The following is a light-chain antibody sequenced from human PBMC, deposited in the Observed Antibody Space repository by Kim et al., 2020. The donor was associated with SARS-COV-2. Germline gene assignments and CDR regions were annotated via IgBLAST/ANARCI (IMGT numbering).Light chain of an antibody. J-gene: IGLJ2*01. CDR3: YSAAYNKRV. V-gene: IGLV3-27*01. CDR2: KDS. CDR1: VLAKKY. Sequence: SYELTQPSSVSVSPGQTARITCSGDVLAKKYARWFQQKPGQAPVLVIYKDSERPSGIPERFSGSSSGTTVTLTISGAQVEDEADYYCYSAAYNKRVFGGGTQLTVL.